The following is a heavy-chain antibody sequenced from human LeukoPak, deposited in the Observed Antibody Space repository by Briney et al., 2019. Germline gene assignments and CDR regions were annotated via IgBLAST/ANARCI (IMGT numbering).Heavy chain of an antibody. CDR3: ARVAPIAVAGTAHPDYFDY. Sequence: SETLSLTCTVSGGSISSYYWSWIRQPAGKGLEWIGRIYTSGSTNYNPSLKSRVTMSVDTSKNQFSLKLSSVTAADTAVYYCARVAPIAVAGTAHPDYFDYWGQGTLVTVSS. CDR2: IYTSGST. J-gene: IGHJ4*02. V-gene: IGHV4-4*07. D-gene: IGHD6-19*01. CDR1: GGSISSYY.